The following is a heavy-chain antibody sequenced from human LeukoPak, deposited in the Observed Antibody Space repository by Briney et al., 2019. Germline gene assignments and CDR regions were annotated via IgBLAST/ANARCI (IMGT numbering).Heavy chain of an antibody. CDR3: ARVGPLWFGELFTPLPYYYYYGMDV. D-gene: IGHD3-10*01. Sequence: GGSLRLSCAASGFTFSSYWMSWVRQAPGKGLEWVSYISGSSSTIYYADSVKGRFTISRDNAKNSLYLQMNSLRDEDTAVYYCARVGPLWFGELFTPLPYYYYYGMDVWGQGTTVTVSS. CDR2: ISGSSSTI. CDR1: GFTFSSYW. V-gene: IGHV3-48*02. J-gene: IGHJ6*02.